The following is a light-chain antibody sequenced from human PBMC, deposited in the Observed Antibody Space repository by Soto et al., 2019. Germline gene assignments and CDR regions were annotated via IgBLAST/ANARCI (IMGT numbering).Light chain of an antibody. Sequence: DIQMTQSPSSLSASVGDRVTITCRASQSISNYLNWYQQKPGKAPKLLIYAASSMQSGVPSSFSGSGSETDFTLTISSLPPDDSATYYCQQSFSPLWTFGQGTKVEV. V-gene: IGKV1-39*01. CDR2: AAS. CDR1: QSISNY. CDR3: QQSFSPLWT. J-gene: IGKJ1*01.